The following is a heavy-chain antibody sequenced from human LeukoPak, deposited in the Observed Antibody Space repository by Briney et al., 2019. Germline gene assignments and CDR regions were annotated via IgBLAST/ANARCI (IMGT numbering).Heavy chain of an antibody. D-gene: IGHD5-12*01. CDR1: GYTFTSYG. CDR3: AIFSGYDTYFDY. V-gene: IGHV1-18*01. CDR2: ISAYNGNT. J-gene: IGHJ4*02. Sequence: ASVKVSCKASGYTFTSYGISWVRQAPGQGLEWMGWISAYNGNTNYAQKLQGRVTITTDTSTSTAYMELRSLRSDDTAVYYCAIFSGYDTYFDYWGQGTLVTVSS.